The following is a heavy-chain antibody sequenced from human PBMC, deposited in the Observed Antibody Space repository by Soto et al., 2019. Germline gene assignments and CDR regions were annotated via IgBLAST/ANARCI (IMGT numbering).Heavy chain of an antibody. CDR2: ISSSGSTI. V-gene: IGHV3-11*04. Sequence: GSLRLSCAASGFTFSDYYMSWIRQAPGKGLEWVSYISSSGSTIHYADAVKGRFTISRDNAKSSVYLQMNSLRAEDTAVYYCAREGALKPFSSWGQGALVTVSS. J-gene: IGHJ5*02. CDR3: AREGALKPFSS. CDR1: GFTFSDYY.